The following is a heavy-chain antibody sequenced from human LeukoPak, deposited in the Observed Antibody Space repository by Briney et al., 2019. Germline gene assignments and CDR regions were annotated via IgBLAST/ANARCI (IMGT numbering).Heavy chain of an antibody. CDR1: GYTFTNYG. CDR2: IGTYHGNT. D-gene: IGHD3-3*01. CDR3: ARVLRYDFWSAYYFDY. Sequence: GASVKVSCKASGYTFTNYGISWVRQAPGQGLEWMGWIGTYHGNTNFAQKLQGRVTLTTDTSTSTAYMELRSLRSDDTAVYYCARVLRYDFWSAYYFDYWGQGTLVAVSS. V-gene: IGHV1-18*01. J-gene: IGHJ4*02.